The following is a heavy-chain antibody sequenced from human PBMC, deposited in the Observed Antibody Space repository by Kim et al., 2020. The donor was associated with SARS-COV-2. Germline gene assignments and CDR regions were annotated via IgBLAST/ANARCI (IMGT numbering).Heavy chain of an antibody. V-gene: IGHV1-46*01. Sequence: TTYAQNFQGRVTMTRDTSTRTVYMELSSLKSKDTAVYYCARGHSSGHLDYWGQGSLVTV. D-gene: IGHD6-19*01. CDR3: ARGHSSGHLDY. CDR2: T. J-gene: IGHJ4*02.